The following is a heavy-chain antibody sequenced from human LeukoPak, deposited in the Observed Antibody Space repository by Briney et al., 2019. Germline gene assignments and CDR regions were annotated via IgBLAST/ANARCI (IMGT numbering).Heavy chain of an antibody. CDR1: GYSFTSYW. Sequence: GESLKISCKGSGYSFTSYWIGWARQMPGKGLEWMGIIYPGDSDTRYSPSLQGQVTISADKSISTAYLQWSSLKASDTAMYYCARPLRYCSGGSCYRDAFDIWGQGTMVTVSS. CDR2: IYPGDSDT. V-gene: IGHV5-51*01. CDR3: ARPLRYCSGGSCYRDAFDI. J-gene: IGHJ3*02. D-gene: IGHD2-15*01.